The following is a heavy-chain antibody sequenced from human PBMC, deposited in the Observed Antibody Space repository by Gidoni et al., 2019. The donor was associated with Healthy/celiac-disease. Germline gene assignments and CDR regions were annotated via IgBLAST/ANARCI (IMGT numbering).Heavy chain of an antibody. Sequence: EVQLVESGGGLVQPGGSLRLSCAASGFTFSSYEMNWVRQAPGKGLEWVSYISSSGSTIYYADSVKGRFTISRDNAKNSLYLQMNSLRAEDTAVYYCAREGDSSGWYGRFDYWGQGTLVTVSS. CDR3: AREGDSSGWYGRFDY. CDR1: GFTFSSYE. CDR2: ISSSGSTI. V-gene: IGHV3-48*03. D-gene: IGHD6-19*01. J-gene: IGHJ4*02.